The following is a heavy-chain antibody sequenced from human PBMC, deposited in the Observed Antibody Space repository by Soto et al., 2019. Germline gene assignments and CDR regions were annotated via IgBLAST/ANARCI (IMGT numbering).Heavy chain of an antibody. D-gene: IGHD3-3*01. CDR2: IFSNDEK. J-gene: IGHJ4*02. CDR3: ARIRLRYYDFWSGYYGPSLDY. Sequence: SGPTLVNPTETLTLTCTVSGFSLSNARMGVSWIRQPPGKALEWFAHIFSNDEKSYSTSLKSRLTISKDASKSQVVLTMTNMDPVDTATYYCARIRLRYYDFWSGYYGPSLDYWGQGTLVTVSS. CDR1: GFSLSNARMG. V-gene: IGHV2-26*01.